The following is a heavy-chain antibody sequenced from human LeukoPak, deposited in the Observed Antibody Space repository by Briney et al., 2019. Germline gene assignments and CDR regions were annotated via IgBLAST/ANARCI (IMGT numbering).Heavy chain of an antibody. D-gene: IGHD3-10*01. CDR3: ATSGSRPQVDWFDP. V-gene: IGHV4-34*01. Sequence: SETLSLTCAVYGGSFSGYYWSWIRQPPGKGLEWIGEINHSGSTNYNPSLKSRVTISVDTSKNQFSLKLSSVTAADTAVYCCATSGSRPQVDWFDPWGQGTLVTVSS. CDR2: INHSGST. CDR1: GGSFSGYY. J-gene: IGHJ5*02.